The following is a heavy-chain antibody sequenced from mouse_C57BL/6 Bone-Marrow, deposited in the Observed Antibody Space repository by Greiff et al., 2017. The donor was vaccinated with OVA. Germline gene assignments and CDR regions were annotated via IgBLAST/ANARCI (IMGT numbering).Heavy chain of an antibody. CDR2: ISYDGSN. CDR1: GYSITSGYY. V-gene: IGHV3-6*01. J-gene: IGHJ3*01. D-gene: IGHD4-1*01. Sequence: ESGPGLVKPSQSLSLTCSVTGYSITSGYYWNWIRQFPGNKLEWMGYISYDGSNNYNPSLKNRISITRDTSKNQFFLTLNSVTTEDTATYYCARGPGTAYWGQGTLVTVSA. CDR3: ARGPGTAY.